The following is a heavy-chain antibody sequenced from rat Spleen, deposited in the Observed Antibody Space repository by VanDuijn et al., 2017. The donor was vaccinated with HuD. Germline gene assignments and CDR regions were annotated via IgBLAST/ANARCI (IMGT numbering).Heavy chain of an antibody. CDR3: TTPRDTAGIPP. CDR2: IIYDGSRT. CDR1: GFTFSDYN. J-gene: IGHJ2*01. Sequence: EVQLVESGGGLEQPGRSLKLSCAASGFTFSDYNMAWVRQAPKKGLEWVATIIYDGSRTYYRDSVQGRFTISRDNAKRTLYLQMDSLRSEDTATYYCTTPRDTAGIPPWGQGVMVTVSS. D-gene: IGHD1-9*01. V-gene: IGHV5S10*01.